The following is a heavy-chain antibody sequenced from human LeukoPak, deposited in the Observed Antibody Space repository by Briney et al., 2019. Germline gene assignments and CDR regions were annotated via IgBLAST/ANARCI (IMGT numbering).Heavy chain of an antibody. CDR3: ARRLNYGDSSRFDP. V-gene: IGHV4-39*01. D-gene: IGHD2-21*01. CDR1: GGSIRSSAYY. Sequence: SETLSLTCTVSGGSIRSSAYYWGWIRQPPGKELEWIGSIYYSGSTHYNPSLKGRVTMSVDMSKNQFFLKLTSVTAADTAVYYCARRLNYGDSSRFDPWGQGTLVTVSS. CDR2: IYYSGST. J-gene: IGHJ5*02.